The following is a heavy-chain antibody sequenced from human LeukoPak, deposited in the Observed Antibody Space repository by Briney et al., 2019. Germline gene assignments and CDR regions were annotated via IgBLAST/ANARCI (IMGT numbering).Heavy chain of an antibody. CDR3: ARVRGYSYGSFDY. D-gene: IGHD5-18*01. CDR1: GGSFSGYY. J-gene: IGHJ4*02. V-gene: IGHV4-34*01. Sequence: SETLSLTCAVYGGSFSGYYWSWIRQPPGKGLEWIGEINHSGSTNYNPSLKSRVTISVGTSKNQFSLKLGSVTAADTAVYYCARVRGYSYGSFDYWGQGTLVTVSS. CDR2: INHSGST.